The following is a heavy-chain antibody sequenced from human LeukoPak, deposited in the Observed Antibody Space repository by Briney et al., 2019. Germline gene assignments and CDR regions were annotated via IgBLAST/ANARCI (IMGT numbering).Heavy chain of an antibody. V-gene: IGHV3-53*01. CDR3: ARAASSGSYYPYYFDY. D-gene: IGHD1-26*01. CDR2: IYSGGST. J-gene: IGHJ4*02. CDR1: GFTVSSNY. Sequence: GGSLRLSCAASGFTVSSNYMSWVRQAPGKGLEWVSVIYSGGSTYYADSVKGRFTISRDNSKNTLYLQMNSLRAEDTAVYYCARAASSGSYYPYYFDYWGQGTLVTVSS.